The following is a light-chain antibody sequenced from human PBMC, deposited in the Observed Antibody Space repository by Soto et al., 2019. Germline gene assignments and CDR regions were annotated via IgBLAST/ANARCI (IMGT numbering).Light chain of an antibody. CDR1: SSNIGNNF. CDR2: DNN. Sequence: QSVLTQPPSVSAAPGQKVTISCSGSSSNIGNNFVSWYQHLPGTAPKLLIYDNNKRPSGIPDRFSGTKSGTSATLGITGLQTGDEAHDYCATWDSSLIAGVFGGGTQLTVL. J-gene: IGLJ2*01. CDR3: ATWDSSLIAGV. V-gene: IGLV1-51*01.